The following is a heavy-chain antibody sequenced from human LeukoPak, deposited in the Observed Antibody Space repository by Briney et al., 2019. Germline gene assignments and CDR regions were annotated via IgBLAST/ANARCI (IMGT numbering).Heavy chain of an antibody. CDR3: AKGEGCSSTSCYLPVYYYYYMDV. Sequence: GGTLRLSCAASGSTFSNFGMSWVRQAPGKGLEWVSTIDNRGRTTYYTDSVKGRFTISRDNSKNTLYLQMNSLRAEDTAVYYCAKGEGCSSTSCYLPVYYYYYMDVWGKGTTVTISS. D-gene: IGHD2-2*01. V-gene: IGHV3-23*05. J-gene: IGHJ6*03. CDR1: GSTFSNFG. CDR2: IDNRGRTT.